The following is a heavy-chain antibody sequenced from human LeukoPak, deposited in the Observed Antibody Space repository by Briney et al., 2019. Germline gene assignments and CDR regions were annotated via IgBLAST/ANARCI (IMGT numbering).Heavy chain of an antibody. J-gene: IGHJ4*02. Sequence: GGSLRLSCAASGFTFSNAWMSWVRQAPGKGLEWVGRIKSKTDGGTTDYAAPVKGRFTISRDDSKNTLYLQMNRLKTEDTAVYYCTTDLGAWDYGGPTEVFDYWGQGTLVTVSS. D-gene: IGHD4-23*01. CDR3: TTDLGAWDYGGPTEVFDY. CDR2: IKSKTDGGTT. CDR1: GFTFSNAW. V-gene: IGHV3-15*01.